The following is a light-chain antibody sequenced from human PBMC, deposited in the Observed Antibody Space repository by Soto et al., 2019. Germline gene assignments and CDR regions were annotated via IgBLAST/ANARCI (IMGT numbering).Light chain of an antibody. J-gene: IGKJ1*01. Sequence: EIVMTQSPATLSLSPGERATLSCRASQSVDKYLVWYQQKPGQAPRLLIYDASNRATGIPARFSGSGSGTDFTLPISSLEPEDLAVYYCQQRGNRPPWTFGQGTKVEIK. CDR1: QSVDKY. V-gene: IGKV3-11*01. CDR2: DAS. CDR3: QQRGNRPPWT.